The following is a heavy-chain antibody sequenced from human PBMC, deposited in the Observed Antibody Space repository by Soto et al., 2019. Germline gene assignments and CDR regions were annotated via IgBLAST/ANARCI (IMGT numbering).Heavy chain of an antibody. CDR2: IIPIFGTA. J-gene: IGHJ5*02. D-gene: IGHD3-3*01. CDR1: GVSVSSYA. Sequence: SVKVACPASGVSVSSYAISWVRQARGQGLEWMGGIIPIFGTANYAQKFQGRVTITADESTSTAYMELSSLRSEDTAVYYCARGVVIYLNWFDPWGQGTLVTLSS. V-gene: IGHV1-69*13. CDR3: ARGVVIYLNWFDP.